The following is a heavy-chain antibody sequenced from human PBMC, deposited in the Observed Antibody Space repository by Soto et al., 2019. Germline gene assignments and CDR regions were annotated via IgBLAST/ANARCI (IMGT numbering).Heavy chain of an antibody. CDR3: ARHRALWSDYYFDY. D-gene: IGHD3-3*01. CDR2: SDYSGST. J-gene: IGHJ4*02. CDR1: GDSISSYY. Sequence: SETLSLTCIVSGDSISSYYWSWIRQPPGKGLEWIGYSDYSGSTSYNPSLRGRVTISVDTSKNQFSLNLISVTAADTAVYFCARHRALWSDYYFDYWGQGTLVTVSS. V-gene: IGHV4-59*08.